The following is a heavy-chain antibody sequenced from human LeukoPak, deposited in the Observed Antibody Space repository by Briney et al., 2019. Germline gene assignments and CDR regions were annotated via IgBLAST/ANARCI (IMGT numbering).Heavy chain of an antibody. CDR2: INSDGSST. Sequence: GGSLRLSCAASGFTFSSHWMTWIRQAPGKGLVWVSRINSDGSSTNYADSVKGRFTISRDNAKNTMYLQMNSLRAEDSAVYYCARLIGVVGTGDYWGQGTLVTVSS. CDR1: GFTFSSHW. V-gene: IGHV3-74*01. D-gene: IGHD6-13*01. CDR3: ARLIGVVGTGDY. J-gene: IGHJ4*02.